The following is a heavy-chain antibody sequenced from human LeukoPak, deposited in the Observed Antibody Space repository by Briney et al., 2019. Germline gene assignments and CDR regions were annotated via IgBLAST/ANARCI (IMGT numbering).Heavy chain of an antibody. CDR1: GFTFSSYS. Sequence: GGSLRLSCAASGFTFSSYSMNWVRQAPGKGLEWVSGLSGSGGGQFYADSVEGRFTISRDIFKNIWYLQMNSLRAEDTAVYYCAKGCQCPSGLSSWFDPRGQGTLVAVSS. J-gene: IGHJ5*02. CDR2: LSGSGGGQ. CDR3: AKGCQCPSGLSSWFDP. D-gene: IGHD1-14*01. V-gene: IGHV3-23*01.